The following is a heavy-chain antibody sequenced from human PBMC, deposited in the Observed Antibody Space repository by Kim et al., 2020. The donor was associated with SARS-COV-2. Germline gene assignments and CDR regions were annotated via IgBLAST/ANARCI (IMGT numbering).Heavy chain of an antibody. V-gene: IGHV1-69*01. D-gene: IGHD2-2*02. CDR3: ARSFGIVVVPAAISAFDI. Sequence: GRVTITADESTSTAYMELSSLRSEDTAVYYCARSFGIVVVPAAISAFDIWGQGTMVTVSS. J-gene: IGHJ3*02.